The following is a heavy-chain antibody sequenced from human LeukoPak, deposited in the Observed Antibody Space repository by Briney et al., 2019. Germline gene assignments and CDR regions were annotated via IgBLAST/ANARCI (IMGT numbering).Heavy chain of an antibody. CDR2: ISGGGGST. D-gene: IGHD6-13*01. J-gene: IGHJ4*02. CDR1: GFTFSSYA. V-gene: IGHV3-23*01. CDR3: AKWRGHYSSSWYLDY. Sequence: RPGGSLRLSCAASGFTFSSYAMSWVRQAPGKGLEWVSAISGGGGSTHYADSVKGRFTISRDNSKNTLYLQMNSLRAEDTAVYYCAKWRGHYSSSWYLDYWGQGTLVTVSS.